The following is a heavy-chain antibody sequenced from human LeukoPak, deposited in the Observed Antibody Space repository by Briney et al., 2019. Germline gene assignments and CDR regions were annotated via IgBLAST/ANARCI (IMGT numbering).Heavy chain of an antibody. Sequence: GGSLRLSCAASGFTFSSYSMIWVRQSPGKGLEWVSSISDSSTYIYYADSAKGRFTISRDNAKNSLYLRMNSLRAEDSAVYYCARVRDSYGYYYYMDVWGKGTTVTVSS. D-gene: IGHD5-18*01. CDR3: ARVRDSYGYYYYMDV. CDR2: ISDSSTYI. V-gene: IGHV3-21*01. CDR1: GFTFSSYS. J-gene: IGHJ6*03.